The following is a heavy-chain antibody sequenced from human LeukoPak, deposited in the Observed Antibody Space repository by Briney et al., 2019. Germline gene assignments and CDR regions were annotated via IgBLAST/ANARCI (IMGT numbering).Heavy chain of an antibody. CDR2: IYYSGST. CDR3: ARDLLTMVRGVSNWFDP. CDR1: GGSISSYY. V-gene: IGHV4-59*01. J-gene: IGHJ5*02. Sequence: SETLSLTCTVSGGSISSYYWSWIRQPPGKGLEWIGYIYYSGSTNYNPSLKSRVTISVDTSKNQFSLKLSSVTAADTAVYYCARDLLTMVRGVSNWFDPWGQGTLVTVSS. D-gene: IGHD3-10*01.